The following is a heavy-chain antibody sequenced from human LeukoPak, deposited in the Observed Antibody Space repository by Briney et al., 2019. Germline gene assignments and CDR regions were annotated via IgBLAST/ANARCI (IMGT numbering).Heavy chain of an antibody. CDR2: IWYDGSNK. CDR3: AKGARWDCSSTSCYPDY. Sequence: AGRSLRLSCAASGFTFSSYGMHWVRQAPGKGLEWVAVIWYDGSNKYYADSVKGRFTISKDNSKNTLYLQMNSLRAEDTAVYYCAKGARWDCSSTSCYPDYWGQGTLVTVSS. D-gene: IGHD2-2*01. V-gene: IGHV3-33*06. J-gene: IGHJ4*02. CDR1: GFTFSSYG.